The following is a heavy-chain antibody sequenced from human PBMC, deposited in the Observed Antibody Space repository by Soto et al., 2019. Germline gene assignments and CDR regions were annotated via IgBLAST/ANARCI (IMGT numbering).Heavy chain of an antibody. CDR1: GGAISSYA. V-gene: IGHV1-69*13. CDR2: IIPVSGTT. D-gene: IGHD1-26*01. CDR3: ARGPAVDVGPTYFDH. J-gene: IGHJ4*02. Sequence: EASVHVSCKAIGGAISSYAISWVRQAPGQGLEWMGGIIPVSGTTTYAQKFQARVTITADESTTSAYMELSSLRSEDTAVYYCARGPAVDVGPTYFDHWGQGTPVTVSS.